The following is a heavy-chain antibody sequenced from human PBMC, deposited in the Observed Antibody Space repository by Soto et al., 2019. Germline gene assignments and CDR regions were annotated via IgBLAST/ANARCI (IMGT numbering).Heavy chain of an antibody. CDR2: ISWNSDSI. CDR3: TKVGGLYDFWSGPLHFDL. Sequence: EAQLVESGGGFVQPGRSLRLSCAGSGFIFDDFAIHWGRQAPGKGLEWVSGISWNSDSIGYADSVKGRFTISRDNAKNALYLQMNSLRVEDTALYYCTKVGGLYDFWSGPLHFDLWGQGTLVTVSS. D-gene: IGHD3-3*01. CDR1: GFIFDDFA. J-gene: IGHJ4*02. V-gene: IGHV3-9*01.